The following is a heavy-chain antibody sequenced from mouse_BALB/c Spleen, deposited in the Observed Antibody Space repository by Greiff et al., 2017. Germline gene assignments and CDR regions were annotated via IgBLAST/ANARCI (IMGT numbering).Heavy chain of an antibody. D-gene: IGHD1-1*01. CDR2: ISYSGST. CDR1: GDSITSGY. Sequence: DVQLQESGPSLVKPSQTLSLTCSVTGDSITSGYWNWIRKFPGNKLEYMGYISYSGSTYYNPSLKSRISITRDTSKNQYYLQLNSVTTEDTATYYCARGGGSSPYYAMDYWGQGTSVTVSS. V-gene: IGHV3-8*02. CDR3: ARGGGSSPYYAMDY. J-gene: IGHJ4*01.